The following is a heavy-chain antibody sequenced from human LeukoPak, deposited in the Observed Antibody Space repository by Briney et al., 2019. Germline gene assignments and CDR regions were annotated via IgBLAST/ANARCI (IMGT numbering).Heavy chain of an antibody. D-gene: IGHD2-2*01. J-gene: IGHJ6*03. CDR3: ARDSLHKYCSSTSCDYMDV. V-gene: IGHV1-2*02. Sequence: GASVKVSCKVSGYTLTELSMHWVRQAPGQGLEWMGWINPNSGGTNYAQKFQGRVTMTRDTSISTAYMELSRLISDDTAVYYCARDSLHKYCSSTSCDYMDVWGKGTTVTVSS. CDR1: GYTLTELS. CDR2: INPNSGGT.